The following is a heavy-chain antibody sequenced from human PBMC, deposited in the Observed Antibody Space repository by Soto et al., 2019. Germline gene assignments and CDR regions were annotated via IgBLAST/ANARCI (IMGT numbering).Heavy chain of an antibody. CDR3: ARAYARRGGDGCGS. CDR2: ISAYNGNT. CDR1: GYTFTSYG. J-gene: IGHJ3*01. V-gene: IGHV1-18*01. Sequence: ASVKVSCKASGYTFTSYGISWVRQAPGQGLEWMGWISAYNGNTNYAQKLQGRVTMTTDTSTSTAYMELRSLRSDAAAVYFGARAYARRGGDGCGSRGKGSMVAVSS. D-gene: IGHD1-26*01.